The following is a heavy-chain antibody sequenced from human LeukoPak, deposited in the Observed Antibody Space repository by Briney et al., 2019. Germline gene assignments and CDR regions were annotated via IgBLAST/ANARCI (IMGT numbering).Heavy chain of an antibody. CDR1: GFTVNSNY. CDR2: IHSGDST. Sequence: GSLRLSCAASGFTVNSNYMSWVRQAPGKGLEWVSGIHSGDSTYYADSVKGRITISRDNSKNMLYLQMNSLRAEDTAVYHCARASGGYYDSSGSFDYWGQGTLVTVSS. V-gene: IGHV3-53*01. CDR3: ARASGGYYDSSGSFDY. J-gene: IGHJ4*02. D-gene: IGHD3-22*01.